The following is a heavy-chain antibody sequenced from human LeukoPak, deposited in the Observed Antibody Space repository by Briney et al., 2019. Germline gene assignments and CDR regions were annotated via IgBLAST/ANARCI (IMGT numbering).Heavy chain of an antibody. Sequence: GGSLRLSCSASGFTFTIYALHWVRQAPGKGLEFVSAISSNGGNTYYADSVKGRFTISRDNSKNTLYLQMNSLRAEDTAVYYCAKDLGSVVTPPSLDYWGQGTLITVSS. D-gene: IGHD4-23*01. V-gene: IGHV3-64*04. J-gene: IGHJ4*02. CDR2: ISSNGGNT. CDR3: AKDLGSVVTPPSLDY. CDR1: GFTFTIYA.